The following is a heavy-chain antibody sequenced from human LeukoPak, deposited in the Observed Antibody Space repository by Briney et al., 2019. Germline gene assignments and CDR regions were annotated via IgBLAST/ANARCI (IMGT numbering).Heavy chain of an antibody. V-gene: IGHV4-39*01. J-gene: IGHJ6*02. CDR1: GGSISSSSYY. Sequence: PETLCLTCTVSGGSISSSSYYWGWIRQPPGKGLEWIGSIYYSGSTYYNPSLKSRVTISVDTSKNQFSLKLSSVTAADTAVYYCARGANFYYYGMDVWGQGTTVSVSS. CDR2: IYYSGST. D-gene: IGHD4/OR15-4a*01. CDR3: ARGANFYYYGMDV.